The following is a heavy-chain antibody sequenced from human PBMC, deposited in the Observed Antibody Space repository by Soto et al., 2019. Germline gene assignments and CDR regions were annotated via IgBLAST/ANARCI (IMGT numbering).Heavy chain of an antibody. V-gene: IGHV1-3*01. D-gene: IGHD3-16*02. J-gene: IGHJ4*02. CDR1: GYTFTSYA. Sequence: ASVKVSCKASGYTFTSYAMHWVRQAPGQRLEWMGWINAGNGNTKYSQKFQGRVTITRDTSASTAYMELSSLSSVTAADTAVYYCARGRLASPIMITFGGVIAHAPHFDYWGQGTLVTVSS. CDR3: ARGRLASPIMITFGGVIAHAPHFDY. CDR2: INAGNGNT.